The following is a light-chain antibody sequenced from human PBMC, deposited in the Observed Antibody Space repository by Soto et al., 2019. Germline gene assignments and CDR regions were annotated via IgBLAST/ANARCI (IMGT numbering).Light chain of an antibody. CDR1: QSVSSN. Sequence: EIVMTQSPATLSVSPGERATLSCRASQSVSSNLAWYQQKPGQAPRLLIYGASTRATGIPARFSGSGSGTEFTLTISSLQSEDFAVYYCQQYGGSLMTFGQGTRLEIK. V-gene: IGKV3-15*01. J-gene: IGKJ5*01. CDR3: QQYGGSLMT. CDR2: GAS.